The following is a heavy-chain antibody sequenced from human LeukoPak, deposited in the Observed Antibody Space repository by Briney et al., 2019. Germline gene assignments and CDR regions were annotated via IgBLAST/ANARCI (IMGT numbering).Heavy chain of an antibody. J-gene: IGHJ4*02. D-gene: IGHD1-26*01. CDR3: ARDPTLEKGGSSYFDY. V-gene: IGHV3-7*01. CDR2: IKQDGSEK. CDR1: GFTFSSYW. Sequence: GGSLRLSCAASGFTFSSYWMSWVRQAPGKGLEWVANIKQDGSEKYYVDSVKGRFTISRDNAKNSPYLQMNSLRAEDTAVYYCARDPTLEKGGSSYFDYWGQGTLVTVSS.